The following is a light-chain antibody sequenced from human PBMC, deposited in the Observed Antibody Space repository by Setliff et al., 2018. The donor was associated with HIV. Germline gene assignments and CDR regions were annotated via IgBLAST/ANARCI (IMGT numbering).Light chain of an antibody. CDR2: KTS. CDR3: QQYNTYPYT. J-gene: IGKJ2*01. V-gene: IGKV1-5*03. CDR1: QNINNW. Sequence: DIQVTQSPSTLSASVGDRVTLTCRASQNINNWLAWYQQRPGKAPKLLIYKTSVLESGVPSRSSGSGSGTEFTLTISSLQPDDFATYYCQQYNTYPYTFGQGTKVDIK.